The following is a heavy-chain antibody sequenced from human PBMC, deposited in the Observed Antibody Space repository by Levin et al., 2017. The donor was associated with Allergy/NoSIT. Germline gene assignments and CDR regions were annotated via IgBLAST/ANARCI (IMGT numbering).Heavy chain of an antibody. J-gene: IGHJ4*02. CDR2: ISSSGVTI. CDR3: ARTRSSGYYYTDY. Sequence: GESLKISCAASGFTFSDYYMSWIRQAPGKGLEWVSYISSSGVTIYYADSVKGRFTISRDNAKNSLYLQMNSLRAEDMAVYYCARTRSSGYYYTDYWGQGTLVTVSS. CDR1: GFTFSDYY. V-gene: IGHV3-11*01. D-gene: IGHD3-22*01.